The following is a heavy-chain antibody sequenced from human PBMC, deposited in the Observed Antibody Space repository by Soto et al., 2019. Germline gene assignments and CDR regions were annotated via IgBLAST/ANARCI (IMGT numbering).Heavy chain of an antibody. V-gene: IGHV1-69*13. D-gene: IGHD3-3*02. CDR2: IIPIFGTA. J-gene: IGHJ6*03. CDR3: ARARKPYISIYYYYYMDV. Sequence: SVKVSCKASGGTFSSYAISWVRQAPGQGLEWMGGIIPIFGTANYAQKFQGRVTITADESTSTAYMELSSLRSEDTAVYYCARARKPYISIYYYYYMDVWGKGTTVTVSS. CDR1: GGTFSSYA.